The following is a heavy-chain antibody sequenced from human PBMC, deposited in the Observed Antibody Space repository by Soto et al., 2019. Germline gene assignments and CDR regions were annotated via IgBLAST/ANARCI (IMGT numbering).Heavy chain of an antibody. CDR3: AREGEDYGSGSYSY. J-gene: IGHJ4*02. D-gene: IGHD3-10*01. CDR1: GGSISSGGYS. Sequence: SETLSLTCAVSGGSISSGGYSWSWIRQPPGKGLEWIGYIYHSGSTYYNPSLKSRVTISVDRSKNQFSLKLSSVTAADTAVYNCAREGEDYGSGSYSYWGQGTLVTVSS. V-gene: IGHV4-30-2*01. CDR2: IYHSGST.